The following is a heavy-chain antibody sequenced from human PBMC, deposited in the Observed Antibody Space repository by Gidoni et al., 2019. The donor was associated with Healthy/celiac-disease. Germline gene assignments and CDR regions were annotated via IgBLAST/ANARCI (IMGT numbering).Heavy chain of an antibody. Sequence: QVQLVESGGGVVQPVRSLRLSCAASGFTFSSYGMHWFRQAPGKGLEWVTVIWYDGSNKYYADSVKGRFTISRDNSKNTLYLQMNSLRAEDTAVYYCARVWPQIDFWSGQTFPYGMDVWGQGTTVTVSS. V-gene: IGHV3-33*01. D-gene: IGHD3-3*01. CDR1: GFTFSSYG. CDR3: ARVWPQIDFWSGQTFPYGMDV. CDR2: IWYDGSNK. J-gene: IGHJ6*02.